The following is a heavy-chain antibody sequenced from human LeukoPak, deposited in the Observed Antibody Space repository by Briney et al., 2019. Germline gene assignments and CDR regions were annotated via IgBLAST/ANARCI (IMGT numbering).Heavy chain of an antibody. Sequence: GGSLRLSCAASGFTFSSYEMNWVRQAPGKGLEWVSYISSIGSTIYYADSVKGRFTISRDNAKNSLYLQMNSLRAEDTAVYYCARAMVRGVIIHYYYGMDVWGKGTTVTVSS. CDR1: GFTFSSYE. CDR3: ARAMVRGVIIHYYYGMDV. CDR2: ISSIGSTI. V-gene: IGHV3-48*03. D-gene: IGHD3-10*01. J-gene: IGHJ6*04.